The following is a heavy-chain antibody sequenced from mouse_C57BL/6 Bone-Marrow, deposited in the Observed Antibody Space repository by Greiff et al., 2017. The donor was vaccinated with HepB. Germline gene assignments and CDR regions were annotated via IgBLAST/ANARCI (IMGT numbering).Heavy chain of an antibody. Sequence: QVQLQQPGAELVKPGASVKLSCKASGYTFTSYWMQWVKQRPGQGLEWIGEIDPSDSYTNYNQKFKGKATLTVDTSSSTAYMQLSSLTSEDSAVYYCARRRLTYWYFDVWGTGTTVTVSS. V-gene: IGHV1-50*01. CDR1: GYTFTSYW. CDR2: IDPSDSYT. J-gene: IGHJ1*03. CDR3: ARRRLTYWYFDV. D-gene: IGHD1-3*01.